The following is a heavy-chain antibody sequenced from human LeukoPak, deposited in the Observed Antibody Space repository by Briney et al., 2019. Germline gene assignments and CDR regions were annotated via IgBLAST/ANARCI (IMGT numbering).Heavy chain of an antibody. D-gene: IGHD6-13*01. CDR2: IYYSGST. Sequence: SETLSLTCTVSGGSISSYYWSWIRQPPGKGLEWIGYIYYSGSTNYNPSLKSRVTISVDTSKNQFSLKLSSVTAADTAVYYCARDRRIAAAGKFPYYYYGMDVWGQGTTVTVSS. CDR3: ARDRRIAAAGKFPYYYYGMDV. V-gene: IGHV4-59*01. J-gene: IGHJ6*02. CDR1: GGSISSYY.